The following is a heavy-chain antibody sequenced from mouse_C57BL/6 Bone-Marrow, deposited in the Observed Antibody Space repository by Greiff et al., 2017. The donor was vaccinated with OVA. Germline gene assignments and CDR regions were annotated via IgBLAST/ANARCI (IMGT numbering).Heavy chain of an antibody. V-gene: IGHV1-52*01. D-gene: IGHD2-1*01. CDR2: IDPSDSET. CDR1: GYTFTSYW. J-gene: IGHJ2*01. Sequence: QVQLQQPGAELVRPGSSVKLSCKASGYTFTSYWMHWVKQRPIQGLEWIGNIDPSDSETHYNQKFQDKATLTVDKSSSTAYMQLSSLTSVDSAVYYCASEGDYGNYPYYFDYWGQGTTLTVSS. CDR3: ASEGDYGNYPYYFDY.